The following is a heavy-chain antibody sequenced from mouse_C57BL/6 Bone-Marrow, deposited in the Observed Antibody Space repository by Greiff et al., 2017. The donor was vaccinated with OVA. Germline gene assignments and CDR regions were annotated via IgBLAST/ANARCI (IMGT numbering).Heavy chain of an antibody. CDR1: GYTFTSYW. Sequence: VHVKQSGTVLARPGASVKMSCKTSGYTFTSYWMHWVKQRPGQGLEWIGAIYPGNSDTSYNQKFKGKATLTAVTSASTAYMELSSLTNEDSAVYYCTGEDIYYGYYGTSWFAYWGQGTLVTVSA. D-gene: IGHD2-1*01. J-gene: IGHJ3*01. CDR3: TGEDIYYGYYGTSWFAY. CDR2: IYPGNSDT. V-gene: IGHV1-5*01.